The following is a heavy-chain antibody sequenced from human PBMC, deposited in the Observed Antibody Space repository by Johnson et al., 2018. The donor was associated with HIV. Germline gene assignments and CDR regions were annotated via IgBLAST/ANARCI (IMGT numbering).Heavy chain of an antibody. V-gene: IGHV3-11*04. J-gene: IGHJ3*02. CDR1: GFTFSDYY. CDR3: ATVWRNEGRHAFDI. D-gene: IGHD1-1*01. CDR2: ISSSGSTI. Sequence: QVQLVESGGGLVKPGGSLRLSCAASGFTFSDYYMSWIRQAPGKGLEWVSYISSSGSTIYYADSVNGRFTISRDNSKNTLFLQMNSLRADDTAVYFCATVWRNEGRHAFDIWGQGTMVTVSS.